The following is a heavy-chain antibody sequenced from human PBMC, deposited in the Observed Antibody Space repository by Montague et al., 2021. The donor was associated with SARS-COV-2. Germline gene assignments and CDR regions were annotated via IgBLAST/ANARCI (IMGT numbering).Heavy chain of an antibody. CDR2: VLYNKGT. Sequence: SETLSLTCTVSGVSVTDYYWSWIRQPPGKGLEWVGDVLYNKGTNFNPSLESRVAISVDTSKNQFSLRLTSVTAADTAFYYCVRHSHYDGLNGPPDFWDQGTLVTVSS. CDR1: GVSVTDYY. V-gene: IGHV4-59*08. CDR3: VRHSHYDGLNGPPDF. J-gene: IGHJ4*02. D-gene: IGHD3-9*01.